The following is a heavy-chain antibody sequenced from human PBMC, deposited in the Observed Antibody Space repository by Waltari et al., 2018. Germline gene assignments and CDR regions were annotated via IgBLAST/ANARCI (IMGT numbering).Heavy chain of an antibody. D-gene: IGHD1-26*01. J-gene: IGHJ6*03. CDR3: AGGDYSGTYYSYYYYMDV. CDR2: VDPEDGET. Sequence: EVQLVQSGAEVKKPGATVKISCKVSGYTFTDYYMHWVQQAPGKGLEWMGLVDPEDGETIDAEKFQGRVTITADTSTDTAYMELSSLRSEDTAVYYCAGGDYSGTYYSYYYYMDVWGKGTTVTVSS. CDR1: GYTFTDYY. V-gene: IGHV1-69-2*01.